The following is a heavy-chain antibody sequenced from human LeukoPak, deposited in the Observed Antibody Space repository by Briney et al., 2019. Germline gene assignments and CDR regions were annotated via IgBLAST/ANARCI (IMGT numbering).Heavy chain of an antibody. V-gene: IGHV1-8*02. CDR2: MNPNSGNT. CDR3: ARDKGITIFGVVTHGAFDI. Sequence: ASVKVSCKASGYTFTSYDINWVRQATGQGLEWMGWMNPNSGNTGYAQKLQGRVTMTTDTSTSTAYMELRSLRSDDTAVYYCARDKGITIFGVVTHGAFDIWGQGTMVTVSS. CDR1: GYTFTSYD. D-gene: IGHD3-3*01. J-gene: IGHJ3*02.